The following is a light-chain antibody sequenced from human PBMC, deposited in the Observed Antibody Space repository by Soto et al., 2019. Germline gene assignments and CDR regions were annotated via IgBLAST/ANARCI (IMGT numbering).Light chain of an antibody. V-gene: IGKV4-1*01. Sequence: DIVMTQSPDSLAVALGETATINCKSSQSLLYSANKKNYLAWYQQKPGQPPKLLFYWASTRESGVPDRFNGGGSGTDFTLTISSLQAEDVAVYYCHQYYSLTPPCTFGQGTKVEV. CDR3: HQYYSLTPPCT. CDR2: WAS. J-gene: IGKJ1*01. CDR1: QSLLYSANKKNY.